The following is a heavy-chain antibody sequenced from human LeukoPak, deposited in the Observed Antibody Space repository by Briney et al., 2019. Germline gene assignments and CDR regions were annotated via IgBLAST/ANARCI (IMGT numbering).Heavy chain of an antibody. Sequence: ASVKVSCKASGGTFSTYAITWVRQAPGQGLEWMGRILPIFDMANYAQKFQGRVTITADTSTRTAYMELSSPRSDDTAVYYCARDGGWLQTQNHYYYHGMDVWGQGTTVTVSS. CDR3: ARDGGWLQTQNHYYYHGMDV. D-gene: IGHD5-24*01. J-gene: IGHJ6*02. V-gene: IGHV1-69*04. CDR2: ILPIFDMA. CDR1: GGTFSTYA.